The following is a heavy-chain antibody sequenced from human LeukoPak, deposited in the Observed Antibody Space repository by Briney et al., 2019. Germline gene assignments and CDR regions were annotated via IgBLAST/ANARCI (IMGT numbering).Heavy chain of an antibody. J-gene: IGHJ5*02. CDR2: INPNSGGT. CDR1: GYTFTDYY. Sequence: ASVKVSCKASGYTFTDYYIHWVRQAPGQGLEWMGWINPNSGGTNYAQKFQGRVTMTRDTSIGTAYMELSRLRSDDTAVYYCARGVLAGYDSSGYPFYNRFDPWGQGTLVTVSS. V-gene: IGHV1-2*02. CDR3: ARGVLAGYDSSGYPFYNRFDP. D-gene: IGHD3-22*01.